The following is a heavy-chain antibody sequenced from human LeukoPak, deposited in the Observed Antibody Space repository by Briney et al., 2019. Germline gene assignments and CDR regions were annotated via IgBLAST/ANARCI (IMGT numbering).Heavy chain of an antibody. J-gene: IGHJ5*02. V-gene: IGHV4-34*01. CDR2: INHSGST. Sequence: PSETLSLTCAVYGGSFSGYYWSWIRQPPGKGLEWIGEINHSGSTNYNPSLKSRVTISVDTSKNQFSLKLSSVTAADTAVYYCARGRVPRRWFDPWGQGTLVTVSS. CDR1: GGSFSGYY. CDR3: ARGRVPRRWFDP. D-gene: IGHD6-6*01.